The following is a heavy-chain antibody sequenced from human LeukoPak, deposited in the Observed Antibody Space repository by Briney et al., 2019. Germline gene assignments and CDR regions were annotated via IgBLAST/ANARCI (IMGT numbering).Heavy chain of an antibody. V-gene: IGHV4-61*02. Sequence: SETLSLTCTVSGGSISSGPYYWSWIRQPAGKRLEWIGRIFVSDTSGITNYNPSLKTRVTISLDWSKNQVSLQLSSVTAADTAVYYCARTSPHNDILTGLVVWGKGTTVTVSS. D-gene: IGHD3-9*01. J-gene: IGHJ6*04. CDR2: IFVSDTSGIT. CDR3: ARTSPHNDILTGLVV. CDR1: GGSISSGPYY.